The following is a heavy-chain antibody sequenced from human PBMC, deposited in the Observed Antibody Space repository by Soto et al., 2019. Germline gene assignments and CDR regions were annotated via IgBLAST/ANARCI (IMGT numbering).Heavy chain of an antibody. CDR1: GFSLTSALMG. J-gene: IGHJ6*02. V-gene: IGHV2-70*13. D-gene: IGHD1-20*01. CDR3: ARSIRGPRRFNGMDV. Sequence: SRPTLVNPTETLTLTLTFSGFSLTSALMGGSWIRHPPGKALEWLALIERDDDDKYYSTSLKTRLTISKDTRENQVVLTMANMDPADTGTYYCARSIRGPRRFNGMDVWGQGTTVTVSS. CDR2: IERDDDDK.